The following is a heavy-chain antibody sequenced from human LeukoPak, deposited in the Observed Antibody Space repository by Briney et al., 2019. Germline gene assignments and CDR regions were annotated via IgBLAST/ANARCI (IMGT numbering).Heavy chain of an antibody. V-gene: IGHV4-59*01. CDR2: IYYSGST. CDR3: AGSPFTFFGVVEPDY. CDR1: GGSISSYY. Sequence: SETLSLTCTVSGGSISSYYWSWIRQPPGKGLEWIGYIYYSGSTNYNPSLKSRVTISVDTSKNQFSLKLSSVTAADTAVYYCAGSPFTFFGVVEPDYWGQGTLVTVSS. D-gene: IGHD3-3*01. J-gene: IGHJ4*02.